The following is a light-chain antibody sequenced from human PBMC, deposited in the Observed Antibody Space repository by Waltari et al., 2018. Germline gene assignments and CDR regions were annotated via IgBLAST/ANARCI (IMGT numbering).Light chain of an antibody. CDR3: CSYAGNYIWV. Sequence: QSALTLPASVSGSPGQSDTLSLTVARGAFGRCDFVSWYQQHPGNAPKLIICDVSKRPSGVSDRFSGSKSGDTASLTISGLQFEDEADYYCCSYAGNYIWVFGGGTRLTVL. CDR2: DVS. CDR1: RGAFGRCDF. V-gene: IGLV2-23*02. J-gene: IGLJ3*02.